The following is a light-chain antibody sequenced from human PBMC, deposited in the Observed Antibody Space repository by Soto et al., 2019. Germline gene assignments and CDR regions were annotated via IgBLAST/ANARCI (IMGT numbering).Light chain of an antibody. Sequence: DIQMTQSPSTLSASVGDRVTIACRASQSISSWLAWYQQKPGKAPKLLISKASNLEGGVPSRFSGSGSGTEFTLTISSLQPDYFATYYCQQYYSYWTFGQGTKVEIK. J-gene: IGKJ1*01. CDR2: KAS. CDR1: QSISSW. CDR3: QQYYSYWT. V-gene: IGKV1-5*03.